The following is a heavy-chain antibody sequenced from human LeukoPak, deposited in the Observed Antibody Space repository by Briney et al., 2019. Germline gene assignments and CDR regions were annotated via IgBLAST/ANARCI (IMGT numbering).Heavy chain of an antibody. J-gene: IGHJ5*01. CDR2: ISAYNGNT. CDR1: GYTFTSYG. D-gene: IGHD2/OR15-2a*01. CDR3: ARVPTWGSRFNWFDS. V-gene: IGHV1-18*01. Sequence: ASVKVSCKASGYTFTSYGISWVRQAPGQGLEWMGWISAYNGNTNYAQKLQGRVTMTTDTSTSTAYMELRSLRSDDTAVYYCARVPTWGSRFNWFDSWGQGTLVTVSS.